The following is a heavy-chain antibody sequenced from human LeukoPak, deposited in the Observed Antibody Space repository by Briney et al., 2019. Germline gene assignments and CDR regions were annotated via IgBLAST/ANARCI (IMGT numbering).Heavy chain of an antibody. CDR3: ARGIAAAGTPFDP. Sequence: PSETLSLTCTVSGGSISSGSYYWSWIRQPPGKGLEWIGYIYYSGSTNYNPSLKSRVTISVDTSKNQFSLKLSSVTAADTAVYYCARGIAAAGTPFDPWGQGTLVTVSS. D-gene: IGHD6-13*01. J-gene: IGHJ5*02. V-gene: IGHV4-61*01. CDR2: IYYSGST. CDR1: GGSISSGSYY.